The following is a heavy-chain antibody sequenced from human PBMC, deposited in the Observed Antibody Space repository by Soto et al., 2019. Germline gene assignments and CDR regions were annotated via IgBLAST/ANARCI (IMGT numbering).Heavy chain of an antibody. D-gene: IGHD2-15*01. CDR1: GFTFDDYA. V-gene: IGHV3-43D*04. CDR2: ISWDGGST. CDR3: ARSEGFYGGIVDY. Sequence: GGSLRLSCAASGFTFDDYAMHWVRQAPGKGLEWVSLISWDGGSTYYADSVKGRFTISRDNSKNTLYLQMNSLRAEDTAVYYCARSEGFYGGIVDYWGQGTLVTVSS. J-gene: IGHJ4*02.